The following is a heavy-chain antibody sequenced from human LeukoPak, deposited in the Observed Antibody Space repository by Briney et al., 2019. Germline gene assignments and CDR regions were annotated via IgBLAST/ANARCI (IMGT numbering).Heavy chain of an antibody. CDR1: GYTFTGYY. Sequence: ASVKVSCKASGYTFTGYYMHWVRQAPGKGLEWMGGFDPEDGETIYAQKFQGRVTMTEDTSTDTAYMELSSLRSEDTAVYYCATGHYGSGKVWWFDPWGQGTLVTVSS. D-gene: IGHD3-10*01. CDR3: ATGHYGSGKVWWFDP. CDR2: FDPEDGET. V-gene: IGHV1-24*01. J-gene: IGHJ5*02.